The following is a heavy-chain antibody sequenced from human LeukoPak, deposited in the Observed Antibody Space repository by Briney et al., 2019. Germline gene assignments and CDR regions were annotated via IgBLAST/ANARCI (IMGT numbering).Heavy chain of an antibody. J-gene: IGHJ5*02. CDR1: GGSISSYY. CDR3: ARGMPAAMYPNWFDP. Sequence: SETLSLTCTVSGGSISSYYWSWIRQPAGKGLEWIGRIYTSGSTNYNPSLKSRVTMSVDTSKNQFSLKLSSVTAADTAVYHCARGMPAAMYPNWFDPWGQGTLVTVSS. D-gene: IGHD2-2*01. V-gene: IGHV4-4*07. CDR2: IYTSGST.